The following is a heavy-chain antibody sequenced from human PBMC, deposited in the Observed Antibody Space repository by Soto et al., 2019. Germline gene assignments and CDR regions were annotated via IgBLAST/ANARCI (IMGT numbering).Heavy chain of an antibody. Sequence: QVQLVESGGGVVQPGTSLKLSCATSGFIFTSFGMHWLRQAPGKGLEWVAVISYDGIDENNGDSVKGRFAISRDKSKSTEYLHMNILKVGDTAVYYCATDFRAIATVETDVSWAQGTLVTVAS. CDR1: GFIFTSFG. V-gene: IGHV3-30*03. D-gene: IGHD2-21*01. CDR2: ISYDGIDE. CDR3: ATDFRAIATVETDVS. J-gene: IGHJ4*02.